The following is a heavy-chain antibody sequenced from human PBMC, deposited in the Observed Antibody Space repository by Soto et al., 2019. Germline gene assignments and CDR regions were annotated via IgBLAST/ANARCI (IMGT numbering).Heavy chain of an antibody. D-gene: IGHD2-2*01. CDR1: GYTFTGYY. V-gene: IGHV1-2*04. J-gene: IGHJ6*02. CDR2: IKPNSGGT. Sequence: QVQLVQSGAEVKKPGASVKVSCKASGYTFTGYYMHWVRQAPGQGLEWMGWIKPNSGGTNYAQKFQGWVTMTTDTSISTAYMELSRLRSDDTAVYYCARGNCSSTSCQSYYYYYGMDVWGQGTTVTVSS. CDR3: ARGNCSSTSCQSYYYYYGMDV.